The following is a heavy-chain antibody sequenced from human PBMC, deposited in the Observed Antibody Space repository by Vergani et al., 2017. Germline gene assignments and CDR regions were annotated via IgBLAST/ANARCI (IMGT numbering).Heavy chain of an antibody. CDR3: ARDRGLRDFWSGYYTGIPYYYGMDV. Sequence: VQLVESGGGLVKPGGSLRLSCAASGFTFSGSAMHWVRQASGKGLEWVGRIRSKANSYATAYAASVKGRFTISRDDSKNTAYLQMNSLRAEDTAVYYCARDRGLRDFWSGYYTGIPYYYGMDVWGQGTTVTVSS. D-gene: IGHD3-3*01. J-gene: IGHJ6*02. V-gene: IGHV3-73*01. CDR1: GFTFSGSA. CDR2: IRSKANSYAT.